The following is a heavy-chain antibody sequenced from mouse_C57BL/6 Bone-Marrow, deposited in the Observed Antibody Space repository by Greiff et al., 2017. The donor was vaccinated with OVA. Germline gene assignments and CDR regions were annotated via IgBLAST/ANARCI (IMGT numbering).Heavy chain of an antibody. V-gene: IGHV1-50*01. CDR1: GYTFTSYW. J-gene: IGHJ4*01. Sequence: VQLQQPGAELVKPGASVKLSCKASGYTFTSYWMQWVKQRPGQGLEWIGEIDPSDSYTNYNQKFKGKATLTVDTSSSTAYMQLSSLTSEDSAVYYCAIDYDYAMDYWGQGTSVTVSS. CDR2: IDPSDSYT. D-gene: IGHD2-4*01. CDR3: AIDYDYAMDY.